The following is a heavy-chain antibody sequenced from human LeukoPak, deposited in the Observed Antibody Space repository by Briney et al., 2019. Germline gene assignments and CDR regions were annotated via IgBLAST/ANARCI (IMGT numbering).Heavy chain of an antibody. CDR3: ARADYYGSSAYPY. Sequence: PSETLSLTCTVSGGSISSGNYYWTWIRQHSGKGLEWIGYIYYSGTTFYNPSLKSRVTISIDTSKNQFSLKLTSVTAADTAVYYCARADYYGSSAYPYWGQGTLVTVSS. D-gene: IGHD3-22*01. CDR1: GGSISSGNYY. V-gene: IGHV4-31*03. CDR2: IYYSGTT. J-gene: IGHJ4*02.